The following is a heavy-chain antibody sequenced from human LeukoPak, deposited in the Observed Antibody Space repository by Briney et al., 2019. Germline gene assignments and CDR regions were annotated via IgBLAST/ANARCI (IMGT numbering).Heavy chain of an antibody. CDR3: AKVDYWSPENYFDS. CDR1: GFTFSSYS. Sequence: PGGSLRLSCAASGFTFSSYSMNWVRQTPGKGLESVSVITDEADTYYADSVKGRFTISRDNSQNTVFLQMNSLRAEDTAVYYCAKVDYWSPENYFDSWGQGILVTVSS. CDR2: ITDEADT. J-gene: IGHJ4*02. D-gene: IGHD1-1*01. V-gene: IGHV3-23*01.